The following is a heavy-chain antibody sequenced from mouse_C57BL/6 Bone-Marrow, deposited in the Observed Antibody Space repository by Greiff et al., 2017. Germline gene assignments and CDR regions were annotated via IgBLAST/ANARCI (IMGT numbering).Heavy chain of an antibody. CDR1: GYTFTSYT. Sequence: VQLQQSGAELARPGASVKMSCKASGYTFTSYTMHWVKQRPGQGLEWIGYINPSSGYTKYNQKFKDKAPLTADKSSSPAYMQLSSLTSEDSAVXYCARHPFYYYGSSDPYWYFDVWGTGTTVTVSS. CDR2: INPSSGYT. V-gene: IGHV1-4*01. J-gene: IGHJ1*03. D-gene: IGHD1-1*01. CDR3: ARHPFYYYGSSDPYWYFDV.